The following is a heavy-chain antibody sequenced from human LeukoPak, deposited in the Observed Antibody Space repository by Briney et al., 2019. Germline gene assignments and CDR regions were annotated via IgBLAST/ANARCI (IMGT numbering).Heavy chain of an antibody. CDR2: IYPEDSET. Sequence: GESLKISCQASGFSFTTYWIAWVRQLPGKGLEWMGIIYPEDSETRYNPSFQGQVTISADTSLNTAYLQWRSLKASDTANYYCARHVHYYDSSGRSDAFDIWGQGTMVTVSS. CDR3: ARHVHYYDSSGRSDAFDI. CDR1: GFSFTTYW. J-gene: IGHJ3*02. D-gene: IGHD3-22*01. V-gene: IGHV5-51*01.